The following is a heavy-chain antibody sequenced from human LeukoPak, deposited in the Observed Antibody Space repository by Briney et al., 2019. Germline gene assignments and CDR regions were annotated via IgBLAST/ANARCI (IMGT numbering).Heavy chain of an antibody. J-gene: IGHJ4*02. CDR2: ISGSGGST. Sequence: PGGSLRLSCAPSGFTFSSYAMSWVRQAPGKGLECVSAISGSGGSTYYADSVKGRFTISRDNAKNSLYLQMNSLRGEDTALYYCAKVLDYGDYRSPFDYWGQGTLVTVSS. V-gene: IGHV3-23*01. CDR1: GFTFSSYA. D-gene: IGHD4-17*01. CDR3: AKVLDYGDYRSPFDY.